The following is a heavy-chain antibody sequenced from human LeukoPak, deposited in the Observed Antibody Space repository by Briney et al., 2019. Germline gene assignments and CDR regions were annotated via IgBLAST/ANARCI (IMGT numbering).Heavy chain of an antibody. J-gene: IGHJ4*02. V-gene: IGHV3-30*02. CDR2: IRYDGSNK. D-gene: IGHD6-19*01. CDR3: AKEVAGMEYYFDY. CDR1: GFTFSSYG. Sequence: GGSLRLSCAASGFTFSSYGMHWVRQAPGKGLEWVAFIRYDGSNKYYADSVKGRFTISRDNSKNTLYLQMNSLRAEDTAVYYCAKEVAGMEYYFDYWGQGTLVTVSS.